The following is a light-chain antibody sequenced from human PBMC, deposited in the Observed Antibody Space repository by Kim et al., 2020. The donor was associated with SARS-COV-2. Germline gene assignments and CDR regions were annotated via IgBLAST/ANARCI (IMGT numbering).Light chain of an antibody. CDR3: QAWDSSTAYV. J-gene: IGLJ1*01. Sequence: SYELTQPPSVSVSPGQTASITCSGDKLGDKYACWYQQKPGQSPVLVIYQDSKRPSGIPEQFSGSNSGNTATLTISGTQAMDEADYYCQAWDSSTAYVFG. V-gene: IGLV3-1*01. CDR1: KLGDKY. CDR2: QDS.